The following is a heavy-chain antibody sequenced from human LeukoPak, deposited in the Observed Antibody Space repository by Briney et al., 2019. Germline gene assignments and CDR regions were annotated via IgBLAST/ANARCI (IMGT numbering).Heavy chain of an antibody. CDR2: INPSGGST. Sequence: GASVKASCKASGYTFTSYHMHWVRQAPGQGLEWMGIINPSGGSTSYAQKFQGRVTMTRDTSTSTVYMELSSLRSEDTAVYYCARGPFVVVPAAIGWIDPWGQGTLVTVSS. CDR1: GYTFTSYH. V-gene: IGHV1-46*03. J-gene: IGHJ5*02. D-gene: IGHD2-2*01. CDR3: ARGPFVVVPAAIGWIDP.